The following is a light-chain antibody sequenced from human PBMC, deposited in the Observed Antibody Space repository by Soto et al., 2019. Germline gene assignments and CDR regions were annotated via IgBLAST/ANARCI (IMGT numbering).Light chain of an antibody. CDR2: KAS. Sequence: DIPMTQSPSTLSASVEDRVTITCRASQSISMWLAWYQQKPGKAPKLLIYKASSLESGVPSRFSGSGSGTEFTLTISSLQPDDFTTYYCQQYHSYPLTFGGGTKVEIK. V-gene: IGKV1-5*03. J-gene: IGKJ4*01. CDR3: QQYHSYPLT. CDR1: QSISMW.